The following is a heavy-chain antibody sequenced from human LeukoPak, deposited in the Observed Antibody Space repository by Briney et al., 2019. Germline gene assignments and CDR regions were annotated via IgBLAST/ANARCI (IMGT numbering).Heavy chain of an antibody. Sequence: PSETLSLTCAVSGGSFSGYSWTWIRQPPGKGLEWIGEIDRSGSTNYNPSLKSRVTISVDTSKNQFSLKLSSVTAADSAVYYCMSQGLNERYCSSSSCLPIFDYWGQGILVTVSS. D-gene: IGHD2-2*01. CDR3: MSQGLNERYCSSSSCLPIFDY. CDR1: GGSFSGYS. V-gene: IGHV4-34*01. J-gene: IGHJ4*02. CDR2: IDRSGST.